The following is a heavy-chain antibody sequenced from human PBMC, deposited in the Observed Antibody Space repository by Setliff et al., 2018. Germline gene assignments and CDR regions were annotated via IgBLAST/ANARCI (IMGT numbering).Heavy chain of an antibody. CDR3: ARASVVHAIAVGY. J-gene: IGHJ4*02. Sequence: SETLSLTCTVSGDSMSGASIWSWIRQPPGKRLEFMGYVFPNGATKYDPSFKSRLTISVDTSKNQFSLKLTSVTAADTAVYFCARASVVHAIAVGYWGQGTLVTVSS. CDR2: VFPNGAT. D-gene: IGHD2-15*01. V-gene: IGHV4-59*01. CDR1: GDSMSGAS.